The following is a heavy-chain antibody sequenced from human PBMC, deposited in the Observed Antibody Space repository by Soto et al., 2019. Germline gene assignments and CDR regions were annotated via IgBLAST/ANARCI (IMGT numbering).Heavy chain of an antibody. V-gene: IGHV4-39*01. CDR2: VYYSGIT. CDR3: ARHFGPWVREIDF. J-gene: IGHJ4*02. Sequence: SETLSLTCTVSGDSVNSNNVYWGWVRQPPGRRLEFIGNVYYSGITYYNPAFESRVTISVDTSKNQFSLRLTSVTAADTAVYYCARHFGPWVREIDFWGRGTLVTVSS. CDR1: GDSVNSNNVY. D-gene: IGHD3-16*01.